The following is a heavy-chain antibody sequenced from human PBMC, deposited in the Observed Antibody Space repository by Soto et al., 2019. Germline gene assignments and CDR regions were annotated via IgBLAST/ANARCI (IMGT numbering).Heavy chain of an antibody. CDR2: INHSGST. CDR1: GGSFSGYY. V-gene: IGHV4-34*01. D-gene: IGHD2-2*02. CDR3: ARGYCCSTSCYTRYYYYGMEV. Sequence: SETLSLTCAVYGGSFSGYYWSWLRQPPGKGLEWIGEINHSGSTNYKPSLKRRGTISGDTSNNQFSLKLRPVTAADTAVYYCARGYCCSTSCYTRYYYYGMEVWGQGNPV. J-gene: IGHJ6*02.